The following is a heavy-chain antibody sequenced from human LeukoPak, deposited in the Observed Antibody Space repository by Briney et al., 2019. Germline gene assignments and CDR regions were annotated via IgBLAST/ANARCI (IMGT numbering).Heavy chain of an antibody. J-gene: IGHJ4*02. Sequence: ASVKVSCKASGYTFTSYGISWVRQAPGQGLEWMGWISAYNGNTNYAQKLQGRVTMTTDTSTSTAYMELRSLRSDDMAVYYCARDPGVWFGELLPFDYWAREPWSPSPQ. D-gene: IGHD3-10*01. CDR2: ISAYNGNT. V-gene: IGHV1-18*03. CDR3: ARDPGVWFGELLPFDY. CDR1: GYTFTSYG.